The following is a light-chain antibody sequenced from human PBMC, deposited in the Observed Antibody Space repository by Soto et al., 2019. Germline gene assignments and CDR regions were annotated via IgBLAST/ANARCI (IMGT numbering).Light chain of an antibody. V-gene: IGKV3-20*01. CDR2: GAS. CDR1: QSVSSSY. Sequence: EIVLTQSPGTXSLSPGERATLSCRASQSVSSSYLAWYQQKPGQAPRLLIYGASSRATGIPDRFSGSGSGTDFTLTISRLEPEDFAVYYCQQYGSSLTWTFGQGTKVDIK. CDR3: QQYGSSLTWT. J-gene: IGKJ1*01.